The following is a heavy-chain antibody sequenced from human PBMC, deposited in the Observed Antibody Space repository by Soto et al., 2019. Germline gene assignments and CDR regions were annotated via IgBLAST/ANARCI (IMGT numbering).Heavy chain of an antibody. CDR1: GFTFSSYA. CDR3: AKTDDYYGSGSYNY. CDR2: ISGSGGST. D-gene: IGHD3-10*01. V-gene: IGHV3-23*01. Sequence: GGSLRLSCAASGFTFSSYAMSWVRQAPGKGLEWVSAISGSGGSTYYADSVKGRFTISRDNSKNTLYLQMNSLRAEDTAVYYCAKTDDYYGSGSYNYWGQGTLVTVSS. J-gene: IGHJ4*02.